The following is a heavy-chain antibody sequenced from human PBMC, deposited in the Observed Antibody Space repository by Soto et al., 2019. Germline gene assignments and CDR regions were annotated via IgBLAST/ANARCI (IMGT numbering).Heavy chain of an antibody. CDR2: ISGSGGST. D-gene: IGHD3-22*01. CDR3: AKTTYYYDSSGYTWFDP. J-gene: IGHJ5*02. V-gene: IGHV3-23*01. CDR1: GFPFSSYS. Sequence: PGGSLRLSCAASGFPFSSYSMSWVRQAPGKGLEWVSAISGSGGSTYYADSVKGRFTISRDNSKNTLYLQMNSLRAEDTAVYYCAKTTYYYDSSGYTWFDPWGQGTLVTVSS.